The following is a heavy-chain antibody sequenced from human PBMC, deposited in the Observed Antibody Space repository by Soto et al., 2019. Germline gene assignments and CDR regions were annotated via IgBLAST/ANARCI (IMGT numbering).Heavy chain of an antibody. CDR1: GFTFSSYG. V-gene: IGHV3-30*18. Sequence: QVQLVESGGGVVQPGRSLRLSCAASGFTFSSYGMHWVRQAPGKGLEWVAVISYDESNKYYADSVKGRFTISRDNSKNALYLKMNSLGAEDTAVYYCAKEQSPVWSGYYLDYYYGMDVWGQGATVTVSS. CDR2: ISYDESNK. CDR3: AKEQSPVWSGYYLDYYYGMDV. J-gene: IGHJ6*02. D-gene: IGHD3-3*01.